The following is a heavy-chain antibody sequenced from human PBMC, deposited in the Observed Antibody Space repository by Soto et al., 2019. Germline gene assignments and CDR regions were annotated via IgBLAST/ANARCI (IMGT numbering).Heavy chain of an antibody. CDR1: GFTFSSYS. J-gene: IGHJ4*02. D-gene: IGHD5-12*01. Sequence: EVQLVESGGGLVKPGGSLRLSCAASGFTFSSYSMNWVRRAPGKGLEWVSSISSSSSYIYYADSVKGRFTISRDNAKNSLYLQMNSLRAEDTAVYYCAREGRRRRRGYDFDYWGQGTLVTVSS. CDR3: AREGRRRRRGYDFDY. V-gene: IGHV3-21*01. CDR2: ISSSSSYI.